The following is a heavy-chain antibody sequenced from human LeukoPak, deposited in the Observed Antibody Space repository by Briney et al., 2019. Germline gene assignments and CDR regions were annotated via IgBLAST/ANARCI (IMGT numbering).Heavy chain of an antibody. CDR1: GYTFTDYY. CDR3: ATNTIFGAGAFDI. CDR2: VDPEDGET. Sequence: GASVKVSCKGSGYTFTDYYMHWVQQAPGKGLEWMGRVDPEDGETIYAEKFQGRVTITADTSTDTAYMELSSLRSEDTAVYYCATNTIFGAGAFDIWGQGTMVTVSS. D-gene: IGHD3-3*01. V-gene: IGHV1-69-2*01. J-gene: IGHJ3*02.